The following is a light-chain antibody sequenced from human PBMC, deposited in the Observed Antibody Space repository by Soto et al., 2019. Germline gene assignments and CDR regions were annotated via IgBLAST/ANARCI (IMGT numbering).Light chain of an antibody. J-gene: IGLJ2*01. CDR2: EDN. V-gene: IGLV6-57*04. CDR3: QSYDSSNHVV. CDR1: SGSIASNY. Sequence: NFMLTQPHSVSESPGKTVTISCTRSSGSIASNYVQWYQQRPGSAPTTVIYEDNQRPSGVPDRFSGSIDSSSNSASLTISGLKTEDEADHYCQSYDSSNHVVFGGGTKLT.